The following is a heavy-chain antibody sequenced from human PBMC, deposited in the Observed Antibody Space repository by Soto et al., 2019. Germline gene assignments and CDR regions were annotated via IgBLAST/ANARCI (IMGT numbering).Heavy chain of an antibody. Sequence: SETLSLTCTVSGGSISSSSYYWGWIRQPPGKGLEWIGSIYYSGSTYYNPSLKSRVTISVDTSKNQFSLKLSSVTAADTAVYYCARHLSSRYSGSYYLPYYFDYWGQGTLVTVSS. CDR1: GGSISSSSYY. CDR3: ARHLSSRYSGSYYLPYYFDY. D-gene: IGHD1-26*01. V-gene: IGHV4-39*01. J-gene: IGHJ4*02. CDR2: IYYSGST.